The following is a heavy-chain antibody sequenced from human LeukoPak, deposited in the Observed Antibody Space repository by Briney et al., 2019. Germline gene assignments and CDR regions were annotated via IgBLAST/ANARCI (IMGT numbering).Heavy chain of an antibody. Sequence: ASLKVSCKTSGYTFSSYGISWLRQAPGQGLEWMGWISGYNGNTNYLQKFQGRVTMTTDTSTSTLHLEVRSLRSDDTAVYYCARDNGHKSVDYWGQGTLVTVSS. D-gene: IGHD2-21*01. CDR2: ISGYNGNT. CDR3: ARDNGHKSVDY. V-gene: IGHV1-18*01. CDR1: GYTFSSYG. J-gene: IGHJ4*02.